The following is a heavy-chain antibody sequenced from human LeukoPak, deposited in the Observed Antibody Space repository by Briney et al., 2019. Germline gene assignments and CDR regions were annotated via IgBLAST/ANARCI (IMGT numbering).Heavy chain of an antibody. D-gene: IGHD2-15*01. J-gene: IGHJ5*02. CDR2: INHSGST. CDR1: GGSFSGYY. CDR3: ARVPGVAGFDP. Sequence: PSETLSLTCAVYGGSFSGYYWSWIRQPPGKGLEWIGEINHSGSTNYNPSLKSRVTISVDTSKNQFSLKLSSVTAADTAVYYCARVPGVAGFDPWGQGTLVTVSS. V-gene: IGHV4-34*01.